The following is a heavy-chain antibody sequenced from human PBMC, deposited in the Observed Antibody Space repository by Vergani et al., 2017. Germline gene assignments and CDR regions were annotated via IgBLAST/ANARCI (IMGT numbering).Heavy chain of an antibody. Sequence: VEAGGGLVQPGGSLRLSCTASGFTFQAFAFHWVRQVSGRGLEWVSGIDRNYGVKNGNSFEGRFSISRDNAKKAVFLQMNNLRHKDTALYFCMKDNIYTTDGPWILWGSGTLFTVSS. CDR1: GFTFQAFA. V-gene: IGHV3-9*01. CDR3: MKDNIYTTDGPWIL. D-gene: IGHD3-9*01. J-gene: IGHJ2*01. CDR2: IDRNYGVK.